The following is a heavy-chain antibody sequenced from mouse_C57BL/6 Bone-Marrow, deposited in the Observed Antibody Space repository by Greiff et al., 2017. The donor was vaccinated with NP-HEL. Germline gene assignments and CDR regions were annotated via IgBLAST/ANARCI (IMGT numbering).Heavy chain of an antibody. CDR2: IDPENGDT. J-gene: IGHJ4*01. CDR1: GFNIKDDY. CDR3: TTWPTTVRYAMDD. V-gene: IGHV14-4*01. D-gene: IGHD2-10*01. Sequence: EVQLQQSGAELVRPGASVKLSCTASGFNIKDDYMHWVKQRPEQGLEWIGWIDPENGDTEYASKFQGKATITADTSSNTAYLQLSSLTSEDTAVYYCTTWPTTVRYAMDDWGQGTSVTVSS.